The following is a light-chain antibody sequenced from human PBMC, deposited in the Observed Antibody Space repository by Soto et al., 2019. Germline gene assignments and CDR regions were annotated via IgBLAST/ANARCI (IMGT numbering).Light chain of an antibody. CDR2: GAS. Sequence: IGTTQSPSTLSLSQVERATLSCSASQSVGKYLVWYQQKPGQAPRLLIYGASNRATGIPARFSGSGSGTDFTLTISSLEPEDFAVYYCQQRSNWPLTFGGGTKVDIK. CDR1: QSVGKY. V-gene: IGKV3-11*01. CDR3: QQRSNWPLT. J-gene: IGKJ4*01.